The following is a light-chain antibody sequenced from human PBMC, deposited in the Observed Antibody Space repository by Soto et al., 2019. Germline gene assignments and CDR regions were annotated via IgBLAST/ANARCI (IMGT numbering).Light chain of an antibody. CDR3: QQNYSPPPIT. Sequence: EIVMTPSPATLSVSPVERATLSCRASQSVSSNLAWYQQKPGQAPRLLIYGASTRATGIPARFSGSGSGTEFTLTISSLQSEDFATYYCQQNYSPPPITFGQGTRLEIK. CDR2: GAS. J-gene: IGKJ5*01. CDR1: QSVSSN. V-gene: IGKV3-15*01.